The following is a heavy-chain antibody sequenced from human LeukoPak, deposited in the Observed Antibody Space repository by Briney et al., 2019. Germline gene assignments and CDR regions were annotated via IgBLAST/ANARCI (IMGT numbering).Heavy chain of an antibody. J-gene: IGHJ4*02. Sequence: PGGSLRLSCAASGFTFSSYSMNWVRQAPGKGLEWVSSISSSSSYIYYADSVKGRFTISRDNSKNTLYLQMNSLRAEDTAVYYCAKTGSYLTGLDYWGQGTLVTVSS. CDR1: GFTFSSYS. CDR2: ISSSSSYI. V-gene: IGHV3-21*01. CDR3: AKTGSYLTGLDY. D-gene: IGHD1-26*01.